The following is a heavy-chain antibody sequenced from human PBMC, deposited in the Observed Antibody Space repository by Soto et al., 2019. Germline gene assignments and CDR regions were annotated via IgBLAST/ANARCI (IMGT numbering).Heavy chain of an antibody. CDR2: ISWDGGST. Sequence: EVQLVESGGVVVQPGGSLRLSCAASGFTFDDYTMHWVRQAPGKGLEWVSLISWDGGSTYYADSVKGRFTISRDNSKNSLSLQMNSLRTEDTALYYCAKPNYYDSSGYDYWGQGTLVTVSS. CDR1: GFTFDDYT. D-gene: IGHD3-22*01. J-gene: IGHJ4*02. V-gene: IGHV3-43*01. CDR3: AKPNYYDSSGYDY.